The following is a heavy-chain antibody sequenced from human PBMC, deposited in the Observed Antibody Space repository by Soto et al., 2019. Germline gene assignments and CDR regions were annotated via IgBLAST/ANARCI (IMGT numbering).Heavy chain of an antibody. CDR2: ISGSGGST. V-gene: IGHV3-23*01. CDR3: AKLMHWGAARPFYYYGMDV. D-gene: IGHD6-6*01. J-gene: IGHJ6*02. CDR1: GFTFSSYA. Sequence: EVQLLESGGGLVQPGGSLRLSCAASGFTFSSYAMSLVRQAPGKGLECVSAISGSGGSTYDADSMKGRFTISRDNSKNTLYLHMNSLRAEDTVVYYSAKLMHWGAARPFYYYGMDVWGQGTTVTVSS.